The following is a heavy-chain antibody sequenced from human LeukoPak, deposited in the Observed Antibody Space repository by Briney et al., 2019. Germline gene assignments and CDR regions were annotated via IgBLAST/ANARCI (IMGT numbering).Heavy chain of an antibody. D-gene: IGHD3-3*01. J-gene: IGHJ4*02. CDR3: AGYDFWSGYYLGY. CDR1: GGSISSYY. V-gene: IGHV4-4*07. CDR2: IYTSGST. Sequence: SETLSLTCTVSGGSISSYYWSWIRQPAGKGLEWIGRIYTSGSTSYNPSLKSRVTMSVDTSKNQFSLKLSSVTAADTAVYYCAGYDFWSGYYLGYWGQGTLVTVSS.